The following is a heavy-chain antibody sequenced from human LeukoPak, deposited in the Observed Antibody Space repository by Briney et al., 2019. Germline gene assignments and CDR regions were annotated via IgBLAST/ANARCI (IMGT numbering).Heavy chain of an antibody. V-gene: IGHV3-7*01. D-gene: IGHD6-19*01. CDR2: IKQDGSEK. CDR1: GFTFSSYW. CDR3: ATSMSSGWYFDY. J-gene: IGHJ4*02. Sequence: GGSLRLSCAASGFTFSSYWMSWVRQAPGKGLEWVANIKQDGSEKYYVVSVKGRFNISRDNAKNSLFLQMNSLRAEDTAVYYCATSMSSGWYFDYWGQGTLVTVSS.